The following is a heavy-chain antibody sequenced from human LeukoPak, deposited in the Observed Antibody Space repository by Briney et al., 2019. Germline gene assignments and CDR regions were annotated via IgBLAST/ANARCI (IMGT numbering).Heavy chain of an antibody. D-gene: IGHD6-19*01. Sequence: GGSLRLSCAASGFTFSSYSMNWVRQAPGKGLEWVSSISSSSSYIYYADSVKGRFTISRDNAKNSLYLQMNSLRAEDTAVYYCARGADYSSGWYWFDPWGQGTLVTVSS. CDR1: GFTFSSYS. CDR2: ISSSSSYI. V-gene: IGHV3-21*01. CDR3: ARGADYSSGWYWFDP. J-gene: IGHJ5*02.